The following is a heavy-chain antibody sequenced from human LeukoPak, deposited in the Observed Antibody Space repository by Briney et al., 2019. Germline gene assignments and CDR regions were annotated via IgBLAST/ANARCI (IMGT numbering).Heavy chain of an antibody. J-gene: IGHJ4*02. CDR1: GGSISSGDYY. CDR3: AREYSGSYSDYFDY. Sequence: SQTLSLTCTVSGGSISSGDYYWSWIRQPAGKGLEWIGRIYTSGSTNYNPSLKSRVTMSVDTSKNQFSLKLSSVTAADTAVYYCAREYSGSYSDYFDYWGQGTLVTVSS. D-gene: IGHD1-26*01. V-gene: IGHV4-61*02. CDR2: IYTSGST.